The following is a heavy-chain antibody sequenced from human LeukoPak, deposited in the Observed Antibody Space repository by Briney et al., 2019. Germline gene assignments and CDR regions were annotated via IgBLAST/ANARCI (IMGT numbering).Heavy chain of an antibody. CDR2: IYSGSST. CDR1: GFTVSSNY. J-gene: IGHJ4*02. CDR3: ARAGRYPGVLY. V-gene: IGHV3-53*01. Sequence: GGSLRLSCAASGFTVSSNYMSWVRQAPGKGLEWVSVIYSGSSTYYADSVKGRFTISRDNSKNTLYLQMNSLRAEDTAVYYCARAGRYPGVLYWGQGTLVTVSS. D-gene: IGHD3-16*02.